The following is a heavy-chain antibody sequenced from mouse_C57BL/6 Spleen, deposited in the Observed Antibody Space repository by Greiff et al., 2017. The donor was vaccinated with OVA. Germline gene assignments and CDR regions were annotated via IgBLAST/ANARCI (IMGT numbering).Heavy chain of an antibody. J-gene: IGHJ4*01. CDR1: GFTFSSYA. D-gene: IGHD2-4*01. Sequence: EVKLVESGGGLVKPGGSLKLSCAASGFTFSSYAMSWVRQTPEKRLEWVATISDGGSYTYYPDNVKGRFTISRDNAKNNLYLQMSHLKSEDTAMYYCARDSYDYDVGAMDYWGQGTSVTVSS. V-gene: IGHV5-4*01. CDR3: ARDSYDYDVGAMDY. CDR2: ISDGGSYT.